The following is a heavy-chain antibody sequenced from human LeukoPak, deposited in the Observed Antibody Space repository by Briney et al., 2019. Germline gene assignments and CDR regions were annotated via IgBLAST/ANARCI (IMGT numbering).Heavy chain of an antibody. D-gene: IGHD6-19*01. Sequence: GGSLRLSCAASGFTFSTYSMNWVRQAPGKGLEWVSAISGSSDYIYYADSVKGRFTISRDNAKNSLFLQMNSLRAEDTAVYYCARLASSGWYPALDYWGQGTLVTVSS. CDR2: ISGSSDYI. CDR1: GFTFSTYS. J-gene: IGHJ4*02. CDR3: ARLASSGWYPALDY. V-gene: IGHV3-21*01.